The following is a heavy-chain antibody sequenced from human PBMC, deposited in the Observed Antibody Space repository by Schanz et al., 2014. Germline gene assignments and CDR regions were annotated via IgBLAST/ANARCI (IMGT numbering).Heavy chain of an antibody. CDR2: INSYNGNT. D-gene: IGHD6-13*01. V-gene: IGHV1-18*04. CDR3: ARDNFVSSSWYNYYGMDV. J-gene: IGHJ6*02. CDR1: GYRFTSNG. Sequence: QVQLVQSGAEVKKPGASVKVSCKASGYRFTSNGISWVRQAPGQGLEWMGWINSYNGNTNYAQKLQGRVTMTTDTTTSTAYMELRSLRSDDTAVYYCARDNFVSSSWYNYYGMDVWGQGTTVTVSS.